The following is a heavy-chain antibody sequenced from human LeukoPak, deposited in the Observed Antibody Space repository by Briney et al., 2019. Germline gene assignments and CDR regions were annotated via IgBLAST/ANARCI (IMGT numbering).Heavy chain of an antibody. CDR3: ARSIAVAGSQPAFDY. J-gene: IGHJ4*02. CDR2: INHSGST. Sequence: SSETLSLTCAVYGGSFSGYYWSWIRQPPGKGLEWIGEINHSGSTNYNPSLKSRVTISVGTSKNQFSLKLSSVTAADTAVYYCARSIAVAGSQPAFDYWGQGTLVTVSS. D-gene: IGHD6-19*01. CDR1: GGSFSGYY. V-gene: IGHV4-34*01.